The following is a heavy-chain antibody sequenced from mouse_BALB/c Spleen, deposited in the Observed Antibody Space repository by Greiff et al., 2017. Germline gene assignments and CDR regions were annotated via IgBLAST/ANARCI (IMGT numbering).Heavy chain of an antibody. CDR1: GFNIKDYY. CDR2: IDPENGDT. CDR3: SRNSLLRLAWFAY. J-gene: IGHJ3*01. V-gene: IGHV14-4*02. Sequence: EVQLQESGAELVRSGASVKLSCTASGFNIKDYYMHWVKQRPEQGLEWIGWIDPENGDTEYAPKFQGKATMTADTSSNTAYLQLSSLTSEDTAVYYCSRNSLLRLAWFAYWGQGTLVTVSA. D-gene: IGHD1-2*01.